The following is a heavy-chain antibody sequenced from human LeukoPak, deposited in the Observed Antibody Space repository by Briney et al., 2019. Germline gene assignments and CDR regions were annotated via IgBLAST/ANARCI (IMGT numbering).Heavy chain of an antibody. CDR2: IIPVIGTP. CDR1: GGTFSRYA. V-gene: IGHV1-69*13. CDR3: ARSAGGVIVELGATLLYYYYYYMDV. J-gene: IGHJ6*03. D-gene: IGHD2-2*01. Sequence: ASVKVSCKASGGTFSRYAISWVRQAPGQGPEWMGGIIPVIGTPNYAQKFQGRVTITADESTSTAYMELSSLRSDDTAVYFCARSAGGVIVELGATLLYYYYYYMDVWGKGTTVTVSS.